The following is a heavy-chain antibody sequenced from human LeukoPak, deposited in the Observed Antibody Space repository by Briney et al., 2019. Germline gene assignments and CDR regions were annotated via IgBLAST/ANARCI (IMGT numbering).Heavy chain of an antibody. CDR3: ARHYYGSGGVDY. CDR2: INHSGST. J-gene: IGHJ4*02. CDR1: GGSFSGYY. Sequence: SETLSLTCAVYGGSFSGYYWSWIRQPPVKGLEWIGEINHSGSTNYNPSLKSRVTISVDTSKNQFSLKLSSVTAADTAVYYCARHYYGSGGVDYWGQGTLVTVSS. D-gene: IGHD3-10*01. V-gene: IGHV4-34*01.